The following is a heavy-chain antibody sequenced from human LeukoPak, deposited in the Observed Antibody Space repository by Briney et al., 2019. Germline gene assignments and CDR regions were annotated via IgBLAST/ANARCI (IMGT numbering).Heavy chain of an antibody. CDR1: GITLSNYA. J-gene: IGHJ4*02. Sequence: GGSLRLSCAVSGITLSNYAMSWVRQAPGKGLEWVAGISGSGGGTHYADSVKGRFTISRDNSKNTLYLQMNSLRAEDTAVYYCASKPRDWGQGTLVTVSS. V-gene: IGHV3-23*01. CDR2: ISGSGGGT. D-gene: IGHD1-14*01. CDR3: ASKPRD.